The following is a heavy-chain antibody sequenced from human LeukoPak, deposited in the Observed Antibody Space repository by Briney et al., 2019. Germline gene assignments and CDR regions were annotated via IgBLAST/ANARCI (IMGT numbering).Heavy chain of an antibody. V-gene: IGHV1-69*01. D-gene: IGHD3-10*01. Sequence: SVKVSCKASGGTFSSYGITWVRQAPGQGLEWMGGIIPIFGTANYAQKFQGRVTITADESTSTAYMELSSLRSEDTAVYYCARVFYYGSGSRSTYYFDYWGQGTLVTVSS. J-gene: IGHJ4*02. CDR2: IIPIFGTA. CDR1: GGTFSSYG. CDR3: ARVFYYGSGSRSTYYFDY.